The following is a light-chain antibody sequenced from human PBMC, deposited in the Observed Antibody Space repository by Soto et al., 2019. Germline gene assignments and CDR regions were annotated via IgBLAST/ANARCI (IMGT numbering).Light chain of an antibody. CDR2: TTS. Sequence: DIQMTQSPSSLSAYVGDRVTITCRASQSIRSSLNWYQQKPGKAPNLLIYTTSNLESGVPSRFSGSGSGTDFTLTISSLQPEDFATYYCQQSYSTPPTFGGGTKVDIK. CDR3: QQSYSTPPT. V-gene: IGKV1-39*01. CDR1: QSIRSS. J-gene: IGKJ4*01.